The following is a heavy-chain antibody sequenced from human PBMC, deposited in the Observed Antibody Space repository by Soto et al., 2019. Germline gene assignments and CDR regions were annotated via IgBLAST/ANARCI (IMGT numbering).Heavy chain of an antibody. Sequence: EVQLLESGGGLVQPGGSLRLSCAASGFTFSSYAMSWVRQAPGKGLEWVSAISGSGGSTYYADSVKGRFTISRDNYKNTLYLQMNSLRAEDTAVYYCAKDLGCSGGSCYSLGAFDIWGQGTMVTVSS. CDR1: GFTFSSYA. V-gene: IGHV3-23*01. D-gene: IGHD2-15*01. J-gene: IGHJ3*02. CDR2: ISGSGGST. CDR3: AKDLGCSGGSCYSLGAFDI.